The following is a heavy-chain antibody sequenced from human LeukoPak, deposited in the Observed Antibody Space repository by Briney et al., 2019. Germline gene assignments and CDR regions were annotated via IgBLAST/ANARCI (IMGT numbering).Heavy chain of an antibody. D-gene: IGHD2-15*01. J-gene: IGHJ6*03. Sequence: SETLSLTCTVSSGSISSYYWSWIRQPPGKGLEWIGYIHYSGSTNYNPSLKSRVSISVETSKNQFSLKLSSVTAADTAVYYCARDRRLGYCSGGSCYSYYYYMDVWGKGTTVTISS. CDR1: SGSISSYY. CDR3: ARDRRLGYCSGGSCYSYYYYMDV. V-gene: IGHV4-59*12. CDR2: IHYSGST.